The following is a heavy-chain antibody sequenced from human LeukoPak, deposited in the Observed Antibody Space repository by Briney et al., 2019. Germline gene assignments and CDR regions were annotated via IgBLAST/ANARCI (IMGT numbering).Heavy chain of an antibody. CDR3: AKDNYPIAVAGTHFDY. CDR2: ISGSGGST. Sequence: SGGSLRLSCAASGFTFSSYAMSWVRQAPGKGLEWVSAISGSGGSTYYADSVKGRFTISSDNSKNTLYLQMNSLRAEDTAVYYCAKDNYPIAVAGTHFDYWGQGTLVTVSS. V-gene: IGHV3-23*01. CDR1: GFTFSSYA. D-gene: IGHD6-19*01. J-gene: IGHJ4*02.